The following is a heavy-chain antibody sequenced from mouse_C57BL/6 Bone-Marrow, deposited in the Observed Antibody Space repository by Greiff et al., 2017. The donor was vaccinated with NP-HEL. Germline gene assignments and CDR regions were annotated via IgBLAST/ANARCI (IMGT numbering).Heavy chain of an antibody. J-gene: IGHJ3*01. V-gene: IGHV1-15*01. CDR1: GYTFTDYE. Sequence: QVQLQQSGAELVRPGASVTLSCKASGYTFTDYEMHWVKQTPVHGLEWIGAIDPETGGTAYNQKFKGKAILTADKSSSTAYMELRSLTSEDSAVYYCTRSTMGRRGFAYWGQGTLVTVSA. CDR3: TRSTMGRRGFAY. CDR2: IDPETGGT. D-gene: IGHD2-1*01.